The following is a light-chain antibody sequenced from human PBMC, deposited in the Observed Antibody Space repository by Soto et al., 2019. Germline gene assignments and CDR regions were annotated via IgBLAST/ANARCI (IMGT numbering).Light chain of an antibody. V-gene: IGKV3-11*01. CDR3: QHRSN. J-gene: IGKJ4*01. CDR2: AAS. Sequence: EIVSTQSPATLSLFPGERATLSCRASQSVSSYLAWYQQKPGQAPRLLMYAASNRATGIPARFSGSGSGTDFTLTISSLEPEDFAVYYCQHRSNFGGGTKVEIK. CDR1: QSVSSY.